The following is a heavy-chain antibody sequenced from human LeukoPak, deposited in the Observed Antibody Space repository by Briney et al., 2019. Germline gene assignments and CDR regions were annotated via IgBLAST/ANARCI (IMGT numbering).Heavy chain of an antibody. Sequence: GGSLRLSCAASGFTFSSYAMSWVRQAPGKGLEWVANIKQDGSEKYYVDSVKGRFTISRDNAKNSLYLQMNSLRAEDTAVYYCARVIQNWFDPWGQGTLVTVSS. V-gene: IGHV3-7*01. CDR2: IKQDGSEK. D-gene: IGHD2-21*01. CDR3: ARVIQNWFDP. CDR1: GFTFSSYA. J-gene: IGHJ5*02.